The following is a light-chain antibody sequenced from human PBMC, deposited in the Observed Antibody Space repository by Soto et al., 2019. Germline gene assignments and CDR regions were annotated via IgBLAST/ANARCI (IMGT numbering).Light chain of an antibody. CDR2: GAS. Sequence: EIVLTQSPGTLSLSPGERATLSCRASQSVSSRYLAWYQQKSGQAPRQLIYGASSRATGIPDRFSGSGSGTDFTLTITRLEPEDFAVYYCQHYRTSFGGVTRVEIK. V-gene: IGKV3-20*01. CDR1: QSVSSRY. J-gene: IGKJ4*01. CDR3: QHYRTS.